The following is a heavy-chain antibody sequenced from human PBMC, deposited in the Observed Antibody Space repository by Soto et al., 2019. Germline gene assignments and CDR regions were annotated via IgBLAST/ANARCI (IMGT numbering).Heavy chain of an antibody. V-gene: IGHV3-30*18. J-gene: IGHJ4*02. CDR1: GFTFSSYG. Sequence: GGSLRLSCAASGFTFSSYGMHWVRQAPGKGLEWVAVISYDGSNKYYADSVKGRFTISRDNSKNTLYLQMNSLRAEDTAVYYCAKEGGSSWLDYWGQGTLVTVSS. D-gene: IGHD6-13*01. CDR2: ISYDGSNK. CDR3: AKEGGSSWLDY.